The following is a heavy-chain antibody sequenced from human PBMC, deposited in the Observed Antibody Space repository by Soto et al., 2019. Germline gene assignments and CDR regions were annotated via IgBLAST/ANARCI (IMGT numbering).Heavy chain of an antibody. J-gene: IGHJ4*02. Sequence: LXLCCGASVFRVSNYSMSWVRQAPVKGLEWFSGISGSGGSTYYADSVKGRFTISRDNSKNTLSLQMNSLRAEDTAIYYCAKGVGAYYDFWSGYYTVDYWGQGTMVTVSS. D-gene: IGHD3-3*01. CDR2: ISGSGGST. V-gene: IGHV3-23*01. CDR3: AKGVGAYYDFWSGYYTVDY. CDR1: VFRVSNYS.